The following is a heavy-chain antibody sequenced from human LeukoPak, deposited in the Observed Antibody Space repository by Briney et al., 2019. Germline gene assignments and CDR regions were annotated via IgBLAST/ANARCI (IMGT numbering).Heavy chain of an antibody. CDR1: GYTFTSFG. J-gene: IGHJ4*02. Sequence: GASVKVSCKASGYTFTSFGISWVRQAPGQGLEWMGWISAHNGNTNYAHKLQGRVTMTTVTSTSTAYMELRSLRSDDTAVYYCARDAADTVRGGDYWGQGTLVTVSS. CDR2: ISAHNGNT. CDR3: ARDAADTVRGGDY. D-gene: IGHD5-18*01. V-gene: IGHV1-18*01.